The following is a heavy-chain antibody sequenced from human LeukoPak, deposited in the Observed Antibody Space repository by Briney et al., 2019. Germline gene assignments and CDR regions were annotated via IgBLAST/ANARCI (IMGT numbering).Heavy chain of an antibody. CDR2: IIPIFGTA. CDR3: ARGFETAPATALQGPYNWFDP. V-gene: IGHV1-69*13. Sequence: AVKVSCKASGGTFSSYAISWVRQAPGQGLEWMGGIIPIFGTANYAQKFQGRVTITADESTSTAYMELSSLRSEDTAVYYCARGFETAPATALQGPYNWFDPWGQGTLVTVSS. CDR1: GGTFSSYA. D-gene: IGHD2-2*02. J-gene: IGHJ5*02.